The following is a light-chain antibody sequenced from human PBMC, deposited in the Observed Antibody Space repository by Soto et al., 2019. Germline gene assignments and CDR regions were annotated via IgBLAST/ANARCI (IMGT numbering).Light chain of an antibody. Sequence: QSVLTQSPSASASLGASVNITCTLSSGHSSYAIAWHQQQPEKGPRFLMMLNSDGSHNKGDGIPDRFSGSSSGTERYLTISRLQSEDEADYYCQTWGTGIRVFGGGTKLTVL. CDR1: SGHSSYA. V-gene: IGLV4-69*01. CDR2: LNSDGSH. J-gene: IGLJ3*02. CDR3: QTWGTGIRV.